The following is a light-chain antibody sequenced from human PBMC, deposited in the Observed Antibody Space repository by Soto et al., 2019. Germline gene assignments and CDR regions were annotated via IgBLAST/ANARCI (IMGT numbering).Light chain of an antibody. CDR3: RSYAGSNINYV. Sequence: QSALTQPPSASGSPGQSVTISCTGTSSDVGRYNYVSWYQQYPGKAPQLMIYEVSKRPSGVPDRFSGSKSGNTASLTVSGLQAEDEADYYCRSYAGSNINYVFGTGTKVTVL. CDR2: EVS. J-gene: IGLJ1*01. CDR1: SSDVGRYNY. V-gene: IGLV2-8*01.